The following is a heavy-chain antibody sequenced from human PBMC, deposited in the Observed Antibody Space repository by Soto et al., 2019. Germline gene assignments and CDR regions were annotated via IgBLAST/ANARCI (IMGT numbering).Heavy chain of an antibody. CDR2: ISGSGGST. D-gene: IGHD6-13*01. Sequence: GGSLRLSCAASGFTFSSYAMSWVRQAPGKGLEWVSAISGSGGSTYYADSVKGRFTISRDNSKNTLYLQMNSLRSEDTAVYYCAREGRIAAAGSLGYWGQGTLVTVSS. J-gene: IGHJ4*02. CDR1: GFTFSSYA. CDR3: AREGRIAAAGSLGY. V-gene: IGHV3-23*01.